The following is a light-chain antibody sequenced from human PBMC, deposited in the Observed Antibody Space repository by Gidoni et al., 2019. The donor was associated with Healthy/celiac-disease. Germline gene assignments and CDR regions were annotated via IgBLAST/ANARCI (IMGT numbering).Light chain of an antibody. J-gene: IGKJ4*01. Sequence: IVLTQSPGTLSLSPGERATLSCRASQSVSSSYLAWYQQKPGQAPRRLIYGASSRATGIPDRFSGSGSGTDFTLTISRREPEDFAVYYCQQYGSSPPVTFGGGTKVEIK. CDR1: QSVSSSY. CDR2: GAS. CDR3: QQYGSSPPVT. V-gene: IGKV3-20*01.